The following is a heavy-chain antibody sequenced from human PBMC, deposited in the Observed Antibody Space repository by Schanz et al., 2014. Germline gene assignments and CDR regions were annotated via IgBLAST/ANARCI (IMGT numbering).Heavy chain of an antibody. Sequence: QVQLVQSGAEVKKPGASVKVSCKASGYTFTSYDINWVRQATGQGLEWMGWMNSKTGNTGYAQRFQGRVTMTRNTSITTAYLELSSLISDDTAVYYCVRDAGWAFGDYHGMDVWGQGTSVTVSS. V-gene: IGHV1-8*01. CDR3: VRDAGWAFGDYHGMDV. J-gene: IGHJ6*02. CDR1: GYTFTSYD. D-gene: IGHD3-10*01. CDR2: MNSKTGNT.